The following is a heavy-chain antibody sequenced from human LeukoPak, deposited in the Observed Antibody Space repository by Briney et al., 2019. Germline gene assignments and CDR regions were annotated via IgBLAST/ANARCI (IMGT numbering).Heavy chain of an antibody. Sequence: PGGSLRLSCAASGFTVSSNYMSWVRQAPGKGLGWVSAISGSGGSTYYADSVKGRFTISRDNSKNTLYLQMNSLRAEDTAVYYCANHRAWGPSHYWGQGTLVTVSS. CDR3: ANHRAWGPSHY. J-gene: IGHJ4*02. D-gene: IGHD1-26*01. CDR1: GFTVSSNY. CDR2: ISGSGGST. V-gene: IGHV3-23*01.